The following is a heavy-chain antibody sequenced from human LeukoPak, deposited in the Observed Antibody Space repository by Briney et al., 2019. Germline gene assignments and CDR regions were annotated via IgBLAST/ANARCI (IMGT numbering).Heavy chain of an antibody. D-gene: IGHD3-10*01. CDR3: ARTFGEFPGYYYGMDV. J-gene: IGHJ6*02. CDR2: IYTSGST. Sequence: PSETLSLTCTVSGGSISSYYWSWIRQPAGKGLEWIGRIYTSGSTNYNPSLKSRVTMSVDTSKNQFSLMLSSVTAADTAVYYCARTFGEFPGYYYGMDVWGQGTTVTVSS. CDR1: GGSISSYY. V-gene: IGHV4-4*07.